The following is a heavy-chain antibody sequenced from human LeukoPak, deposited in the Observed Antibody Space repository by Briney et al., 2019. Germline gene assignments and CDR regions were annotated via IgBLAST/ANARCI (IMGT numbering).Heavy chain of an antibody. Sequence: GGSLRLSCAASGFTFSSYWMSWVRQAPGKRLEWVANIKQDGSEKYYVDSVKGRFTISRDNAKNSLYLQMNSLRAEDTAVYYCATPGVYSSSQFTYFDYWGQGTLVTVCS. J-gene: IGHJ4*02. V-gene: IGHV3-7*01. CDR1: GFTFSSYW. CDR3: ATPGVYSSSQFTYFDY. CDR2: IKQDGSEK. D-gene: IGHD6-13*01.